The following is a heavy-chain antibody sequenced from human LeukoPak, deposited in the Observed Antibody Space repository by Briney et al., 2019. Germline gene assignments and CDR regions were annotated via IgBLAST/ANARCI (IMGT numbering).Heavy chain of an antibody. V-gene: IGHV1-2*02. Sequence: ASVKVSCKASGYTFTGYYMHRVRQAPGQGLEWMGWINPNSGGTNYAQKFQGRVTMTRDTSVSTAYMELSRLRSDDTAVYYCASGPGSYYPSVDYWGQGTLVTVSS. CDR1: GYTFTGYY. J-gene: IGHJ4*02. D-gene: IGHD3-10*01. CDR2: INPNSGGT. CDR3: ASGPGSYYPSVDY.